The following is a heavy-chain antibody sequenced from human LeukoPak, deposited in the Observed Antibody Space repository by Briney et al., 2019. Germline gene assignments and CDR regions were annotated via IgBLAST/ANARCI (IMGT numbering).Heavy chain of an antibody. V-gene: IGHV3-21*04. CDR2: ISSSSNYI. CDR3: AKEYYCDSHDY. CDR1: GFTFSSYE. D-gene: IGHD3-22*01. Sequence: GGSLRLSCAASGFTFSSYEMNWVRQAPGKGLEWVSSISSSSNYIYYADSVKGRFTISRDNAKNSLYLQMNNLRAEDTAVYYCAKEYYCDSHDYWGQGTLVTVSS. J-gene: IGHJ4*02.